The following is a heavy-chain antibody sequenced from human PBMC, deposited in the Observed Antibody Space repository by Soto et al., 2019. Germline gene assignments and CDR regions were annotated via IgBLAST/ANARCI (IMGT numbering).Heavy chain of an antibody. Sequence: EVQLVESGGGLIQPGGSLRLSCAASGFTVSSNYMSWVRQAPGKGLEWVSVIYSGGSTYYADYVKGRFTISRDNSKNTLYLQMNSLRAEDTAVYYCARAEPLYDSSGYYYPYWGQGTLVTVSS. D-gene: IGHD3-22*01. V-gene: IGHV3-53*01. CDR3: ARAEPLYDSSGYYYPY. CDR1: GFTVSSNY. J-gene: IGHJ4*02. CDR2: IYSGGST.